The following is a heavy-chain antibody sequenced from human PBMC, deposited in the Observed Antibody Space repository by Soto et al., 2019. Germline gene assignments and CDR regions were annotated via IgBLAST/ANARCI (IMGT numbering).Heavy chain of an antibody. V-gene: IGHV3-13*05. Sequence: GGSLRLSCAAYGFVFSSYDMHWVRHTTGAGLEWVSVIANTGDPYYSDSVKGRFTISRDNAKNALYLQMNSLRVGDSAMYYCAREGTGGGFDIWGQGTKVTVSS. CDR1: GFVFSSYD. D-gene: IGHD1-1*01. CDR3: AREGTGGGFDI. CDR2: IANTGDP. J-gene: IGHJ3*02.